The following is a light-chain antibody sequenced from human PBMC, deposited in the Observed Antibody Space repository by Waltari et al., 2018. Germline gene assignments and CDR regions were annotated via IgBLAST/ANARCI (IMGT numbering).Light chain of an antibody. J-gene: IGKJ2*01. CDR2: AAS. V-gene: IGKV3-15*01. Sequence: EIVLKQSPPTLSVPPGETVTLSCRASQSVSSNLDWYQQKPGQAPRVLIYAASTRATGIPARFSGSGSGTEFTLTISSLQSEDFAVYYCQQYNNWPPMYTFGQGTKLEIK. CDR3: QQYNNWPPMYT. CDR1: QSVSSN.